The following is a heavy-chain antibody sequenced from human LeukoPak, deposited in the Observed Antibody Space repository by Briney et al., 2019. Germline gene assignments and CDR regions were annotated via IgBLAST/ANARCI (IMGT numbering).Heavy chain of an antibody. J-gene: IGHJ4*02. CDR3: ARVPRLLWFGELLLDY. CDR2: INPNSGGT. Sequence: ASVKVSCKASGYTFTGYYMHWVRQAPGQGLEWMGWINPNSGGTNYAQKFQGRVTMTRDTSISTAYMELSRLRSDDTAVYYCARVPRLLWFGELLLDYWGQGTLVTVSS. CDR1: GYTFTGYY. V-gene: IGHV1-2*02. D-gene: IGHD3-10*01.